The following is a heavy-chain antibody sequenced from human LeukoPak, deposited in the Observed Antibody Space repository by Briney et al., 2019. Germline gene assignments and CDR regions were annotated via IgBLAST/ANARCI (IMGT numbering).Heavy chain of an antibody. Sequence: SETLSLTCTVSGGSLRSSGHWWVWIRQPPGKGLEWIGSIHYSGKVYYNPSLKSRVTTSVDTSTDQFSLRLSSATAADMAIYYCARQSGDQSSAWYFDAWGQGTLVTVSS. CDR3: ARQSGDQSSAWYFDA. V-gene: IGHV4-39*01. CDR2: IHYSGKV. J-gene: IGHJ4*02. D-gene: IGHD6-19*01. CDR1: GGSLRSSGHW.